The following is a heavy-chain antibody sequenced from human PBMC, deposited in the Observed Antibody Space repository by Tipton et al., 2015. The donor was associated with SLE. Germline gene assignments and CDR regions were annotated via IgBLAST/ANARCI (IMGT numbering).Heavy chain of an antibody. J-gene: IGHJ1*01. CDR1: GGSISSGDYY. V-gene: IGHV4-30-4*01. CDR2: IYYSGST. Sequence: TLSLTCTVSGGSISSGDYYWSWIRQPPGKGLEWIGYIYYSGSTYYNPSLKSRVTISVDTSKNQFSPKLSSVTAADTAVYYCARTGYSSSWLYFQHWGQGTLVTVSS. CDR3: ARTGYSSSWLYFQH. D-gene: IGHD6-13*01.